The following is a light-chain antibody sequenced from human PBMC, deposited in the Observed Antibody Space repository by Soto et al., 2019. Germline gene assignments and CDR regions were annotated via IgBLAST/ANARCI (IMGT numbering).Light chain of an antibody. CDR3: QQYNNWPLT. J-gene: IGKJ4*01. Sequence: EIVMTQSPATLSVSPGERATLSCRASQSVSSNLAWYQQKPGQAPRLLIYGASTSATGIPARFSGSGSGTEFTRTISSLQSEDFAVYYCQQYNNWPLTFGGGTKVEMK. CDR1: QSVSSN. V-gene: IGKV3-15*01. CDR2: GAS.